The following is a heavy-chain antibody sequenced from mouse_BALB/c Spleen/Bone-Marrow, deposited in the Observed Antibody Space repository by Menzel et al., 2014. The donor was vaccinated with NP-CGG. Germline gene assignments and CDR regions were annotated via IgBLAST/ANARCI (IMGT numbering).Heavy chain of an antibody. V-gene: IGHV1S34*01. CDR2: ISCYNGAT. CDR3: ARGDGYYVDFDY. CDR1: GYSFTGYY. D-gene: IGHD2-3*01. J-gene: IGHJ2*01. Sequence: LVKTGASVKISCKASGYSFTGYYMHWVKQSHVKSLEWIGYISCYNGATSYNQKLKGKATFTVDTSSSTAYMQFNSLTSEDSAVYYCARGDGYYVDFDYWGQGTTLTVSS.